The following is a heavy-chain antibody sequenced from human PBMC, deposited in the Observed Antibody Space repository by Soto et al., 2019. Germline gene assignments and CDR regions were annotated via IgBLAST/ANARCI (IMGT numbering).Heavy chain of an antibody. CDR3: ARLWYDSVVVPAAWGPDYYYYYMDV. V-gene: IGHV4-59*08. Sequence: SETLSLTCTVSGGSISSYYWSWIRQPPGKGLEWIGSIYYSGSTTYNPSLKSRVTISGDTSKNQFSLKLSSVTAADTAVYYCARLWYDSVVVPAAWGPDYYYYYMDVWGKGTTVTVSS. D-gene: IGHD2-2*01. J-gene: IGHJ6*03. CDR2: IYYSGST. CDR1: GGSISSYY.